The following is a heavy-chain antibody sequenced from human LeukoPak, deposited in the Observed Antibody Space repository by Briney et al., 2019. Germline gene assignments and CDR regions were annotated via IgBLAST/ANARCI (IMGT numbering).Heavy chain of an antibody. D-gene: IGHD5-18*01. CDR1: GFTFSSYG. V-gene: IGHV3-30*03. Sequence: GGSLRLSCAASGFTFSSYGMHWVRQAPGKGLEWVAVISYDGSNKYYADSVKGRFTISRDNSKNTLYLQMNSLRAEDTAVYYCASGYSYGSRLYYWGQGTLVTVSS. CDR2: ISYDGSNK. CDR3: ASGYSYGSRLYY. J-gene: IGHJ4*02.